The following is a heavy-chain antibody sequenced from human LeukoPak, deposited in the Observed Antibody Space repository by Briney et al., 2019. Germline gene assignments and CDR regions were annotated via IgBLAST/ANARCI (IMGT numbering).Heavy chain of an antibody. Sequence: GRFLRLSCAASGFTFDDYAMHWVRQAPGKGLEWVSGISWNSGSIGYADSVKGRFTISRDNAKNSLYLQMNSLRAEDTALYYCAKDTGPGYYYYGMDVWGQGTTVTVSS. J-gene: IGHJ6*02. CDR1: GFTFDDYA. V-gene: IGHV3-9*01. CDR3: AKDTGPGYYYYGMDV. CDR2: ISWNSGSI. D-gene: IGHD1-14*01.